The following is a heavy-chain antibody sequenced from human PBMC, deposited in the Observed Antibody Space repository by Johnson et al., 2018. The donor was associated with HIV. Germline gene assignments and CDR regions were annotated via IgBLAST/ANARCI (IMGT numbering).Heavy chain of an antibody. CDR1: GFTFSSYV. V-gene: IGHV3-30*04. D-gene: IGHD6-19*01. Sequence: VQLVESGGGVVQPGRSLRLSCAASGFTFSSYVMHWVRQAPGKGLEWVAVISYDGSNKYYADSVKGRFTISRDNSKNTLYLQMNSLRAEDTAVYYCARFDSGWQWQGLVIWGQGTMVTVSS. J-gene: IGHJ3*02. CDR2: ISYDGSNK. CDR3: ARFDSGWQWQGLVI.